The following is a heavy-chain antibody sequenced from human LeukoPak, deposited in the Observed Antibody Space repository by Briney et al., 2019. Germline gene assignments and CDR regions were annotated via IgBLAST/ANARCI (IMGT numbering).Heavy chain of an antibody. J-gene: IGHJ3*02. D-gene: IGHD5-12*01. CDR1: GFTFGDYA. V-gene: IGHV3-30*02. Sequence: GGSLRLSCTASGFTFGDYAMTWVRQAPGKGLEWVAFIRYDGSNKYYADSVKGRFTISRDNSKNTLYLQMNSLRAEDTAVYYCTRRSGYYSGAFDIWGQGTMVTVSS. CDR2: IRYDGSNK. CDR3: TRRSGYYSGAFDI.